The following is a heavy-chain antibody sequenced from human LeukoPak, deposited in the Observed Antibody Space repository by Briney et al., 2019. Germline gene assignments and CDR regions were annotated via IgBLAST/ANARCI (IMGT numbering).Heavy chain of an antibody. CDR3: AKGVVIPWYGMDV. Sequence: PGGSLRLSCAASGFTFSTYAMSWVRQAPGKGLEWVAVISYDGSNKYYADSVKGRFTISRDNSKNTLYLQMNSLRAEDTAVYYCAKGVVIPWYGMDVWGQGTTVTVSS. D-gene: IGHD3-3*01. CDR1: GFTFSTYA. J-gene: IGHJ6*02. CDR2: ISYDGSNK. V-gene: IGHV3-30*18.